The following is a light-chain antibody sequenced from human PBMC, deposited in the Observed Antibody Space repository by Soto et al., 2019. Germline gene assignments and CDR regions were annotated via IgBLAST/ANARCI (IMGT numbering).Light chain of an antibody. CDR3: MQALQSPYT. CDR1: QSLLHSDGYNF. CDR2: LGS. V-gene: IGKV2-28*01. Sequence: DIVMTQSPLSLPVTPGEQASISCRSSQSLLHSDGYNFLDWYLQKPGQSPQILIYLGSNRASGVPDRFSVSGSVTDFTLKISRVDAEDVGVYYGMQALQSPYTFGQGTKREIK. J-gene: IGKJ2*01.